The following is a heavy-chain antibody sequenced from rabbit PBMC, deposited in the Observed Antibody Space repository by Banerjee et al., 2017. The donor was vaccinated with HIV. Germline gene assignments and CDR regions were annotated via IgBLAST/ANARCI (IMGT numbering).Heavy chain of an antibody. J-gene: IGHJ4*01. CDR3: AREGAGASIYFDL. Sequence: QSLEESGGGLVQPEGTLTLTCKASGIDFSSTYYMWWVRQAPGKGLELIACIYAAGSGSTYYASWAKGRFTISKTSSTTVTLQMTSLTAADTATYFCAREGAGASIYFDLWGPGTLVTVS. CDR2: IYAAGSGST. V-gene: IGHV1S40*01. CDR1: GIDFSSTYY. D-gene: IGHD3-1*01.